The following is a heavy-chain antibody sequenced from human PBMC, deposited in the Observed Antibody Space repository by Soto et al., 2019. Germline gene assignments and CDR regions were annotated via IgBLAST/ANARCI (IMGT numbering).Heavy chain of an antibody. J-gene: IGHJ5*02. CDR1: GGSISSSF. CDR2: IYDSGST. Sequence: SETLSLTCKVSGGSISSSFWSWVRQPPGRGLEWIAYIYDSGSTNYNPSLKSRVTISVDTSKNQFSLKLSSVTAADTAVYYCARGGAIFGVAVGQFDPWGQGTLVTVSS. CDR3: ARGGAIFGVAVGQFDP. D-gene: IGHD3-3*01. V-gene: IGHV4-59*01.